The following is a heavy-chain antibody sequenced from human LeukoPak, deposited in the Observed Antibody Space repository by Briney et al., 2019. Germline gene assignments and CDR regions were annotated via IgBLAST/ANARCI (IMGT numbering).Heavy chain of an antibody. CDR1: GASISSYS. J-gene: IGHJ5*02. D-gene: IGHD2-15*01. V-gene: IGHV4-59*08. CDR2: ISYTGST. CDR3: ARHPTGDAYCSGGDCYFNYFDP. Sequence: PSETLSLTCTVSGASISSYSWSWIRQTPAKGLEWTGYISYTGSTKYNPSLKSRVTISMDTSKNQFTLSLSSVTAADTAVYYCARHPTGDAYCSGGDCYFNYFDPWGQGTLVTVSS.